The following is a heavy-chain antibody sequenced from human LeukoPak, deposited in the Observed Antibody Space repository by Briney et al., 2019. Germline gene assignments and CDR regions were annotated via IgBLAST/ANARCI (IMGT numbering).Heavy chain of an antibody. D-gene: IGHD2-21*01. Sequence: SETLSLTCTVSGGSISSYYWSWIRQSPEKGLEWIGFIYYSGNTNSNPSLKSRVTMSVDTSKNQFSLRLTSVTAADTAVYYCASGLRRDWFDPWGQGTLVTVSS. V-gene: IGHV4-59*01. CDR3: ASGLRRDWFDP. J-gene: IGHJ5*02. CDR2: IYYSGNT. CDR1: GGSISSYY.